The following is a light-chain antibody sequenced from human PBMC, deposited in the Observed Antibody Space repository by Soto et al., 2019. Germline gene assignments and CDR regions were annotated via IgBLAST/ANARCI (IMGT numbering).Light chain of an antibody. J-gene: IGKJ1*01. Sequence: AIQMTQSPSSLSASVGDRVTITCRASQDIRNDLGWYQQKPGKAPKLLIYDASSLESGVPSRFSGSGSGTEFTLTISSLQPDDFATYYCQQYNSYSWTFGQGTKVDIK. CDR1: QDIRND. CDR2: DAS. CDR3: QQYNSYSWT. V-gene: IGKV1-13*02.